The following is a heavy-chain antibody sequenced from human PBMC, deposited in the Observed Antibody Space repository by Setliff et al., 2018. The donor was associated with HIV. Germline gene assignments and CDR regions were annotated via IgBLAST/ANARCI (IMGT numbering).Heavy chain of an antibody. CDR2: IYYSGSTYYYGGST. Sequence: SETLSLTCTVSGGSISSSIYYWGWIRQPPGKGLEWIGFIYYSGSTYYYGGSTYYNPSLKSRVTISVDTSKNQFSLKLSSVTAADTAVYYGARHDTEYSSYPIDYWGQGNLVTVSS. CDR3: ARHDTEYSSYPIDY. J-gene: IGHJ4*02. D-gene: IGHD6-6*01. CDR1: GGSISSSIYY. V-gene: IGHV4-39*01.